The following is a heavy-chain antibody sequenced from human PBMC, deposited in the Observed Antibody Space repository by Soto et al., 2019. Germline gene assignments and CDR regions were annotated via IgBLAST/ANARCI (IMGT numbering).Heavy chain of an antibody. J-gene: IGHJ4*02. Sequence: ASVKVSCKSSGYTFTNFGISWVRQAPGQALEWMGVIHPSGGGTTYAQKFLGRVTVTRDTSTSTVFMELSSLRSDDTAVYYCARRGSINSGWPLWGQGTLVTVSS. CDR3: ARRGSINSGWPL. CDR2: IHPSGGGT. V-gene: IGHV1-46*01. CDR1: GYTFTNFG. D-gene: IGHD6-19*01.